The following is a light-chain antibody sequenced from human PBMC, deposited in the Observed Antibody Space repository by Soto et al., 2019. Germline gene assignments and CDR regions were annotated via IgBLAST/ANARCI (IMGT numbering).Light chain of an antibody. CDR3: QQSFSTPRT. CDR2: AAS. Sequence: DFQMTQSPSSQSASVGDRVTITCRASQSINSYLNWYQQKPGKAPKLLIYAASRMQSGVPSRFSGSGSETDFTLTITSLQPDDFATYYCQQSFSTPRTFGQGTRVEI. J-gene: IGKJ1*01. CDR1: QSINSY. V-gene: IGKV1-39*01.